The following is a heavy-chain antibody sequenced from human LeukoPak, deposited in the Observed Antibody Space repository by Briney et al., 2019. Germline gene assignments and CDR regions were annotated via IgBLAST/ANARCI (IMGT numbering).Heavy chain of an antibody. V-gene: IGHV1-2*04. CDR2: INPNSGGT. Sequence: ASVKVSCKASGYTFTGYYMHWVRQAPGQGLEWMGWINPNSGGTNYAQEFQGWVTMTRDTSISTAYMELSRLRSDGTAVYYCARHDPYYYYGMDVWGQGTTVTVSS. CDR3: ARHDPYYYYGMDV. J-gene: IGHJ6*02. CDR1: GYTFTGYY.